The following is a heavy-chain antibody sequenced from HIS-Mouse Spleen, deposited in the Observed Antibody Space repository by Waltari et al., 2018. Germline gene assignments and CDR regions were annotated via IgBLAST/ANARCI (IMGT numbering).Heavy chain of an antibody. J-gene: IGHJ4*02. V-gene: IGHV4-34*01. CDR2: INHSGSN. CDR1: GGSFSGYY. Sequence: QVQLQQWGAGLLKPSETLSLTCAVYGGSFSGYYWSWIRQPPGKGLEWIGEINHSGSNNYNPSRKSRVTISVDTSKNQFALTLSSVTAADTAVYYCARGRSLTGAYFDYWCQGTLVTVSS. D-gene: IGHD7-27*01. CDR3: ARGRSLTGAYFDY.